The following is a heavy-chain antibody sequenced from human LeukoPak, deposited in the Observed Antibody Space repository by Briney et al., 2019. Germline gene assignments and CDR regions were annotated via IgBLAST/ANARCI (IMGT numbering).Heavy chain of an antibody. D-gene: IGHD5-24*01. CDR1: GFTFCSYG. J-gene: IGHJ4*02. CDR2: ISYDGSNK. Sequence: GRSLRLSCAAYGFTFCSYGMHWVRQAPGKGLEWVAVISYDGSNKYYADSVKGRFTISRDNSKNTLYLQMNSLRAEDTAVYYCAKDSRWYSDDDYWGQGTLVTVSS. V-gene: IGHV3-30*18. CDR3: AKDSRWYSDDDY.